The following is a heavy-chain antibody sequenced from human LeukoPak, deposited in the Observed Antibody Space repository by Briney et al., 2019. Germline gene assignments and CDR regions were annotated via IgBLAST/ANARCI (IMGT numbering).Heavy chain of an antibody. D-gene: IGHD6-19*01. CDR3: ARASSGWLHD. CDR1: GFTFSSYW. V-gene: IGHV3-7*01. J-gene: IGHJ4*02. Sequence: QPGGSLRLSCAASGFTFSSYWMSWVRQAPGKGLEWVANIKQDGSEKQYVDSLKGRVTISRDNAKNSLYLEMNSLRAEDTAVYYCARASSGWLHDWGQGTLVTVSS. CDR2: IKQDGSEK.